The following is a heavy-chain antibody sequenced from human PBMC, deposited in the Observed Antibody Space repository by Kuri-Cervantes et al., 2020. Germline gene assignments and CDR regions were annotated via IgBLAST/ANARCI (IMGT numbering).Heavy chain of an antibody. CDR1: GYTFTSYY. D-gene: IGHD4-17*01. CDR2: ISAYNGNT. CDR3: ARVDYGDYVGGDY. Sequence: ASVKVSCKASGYTFTSYYMHWVRQAPGQGLEWMGWISAYNGNTNYAQKLQGRVTLTTDTSTSTAYMELRSLGSDDTAVYYCARVDYGDYVGGDYWGQGTLVTVSS. V-gene: IGHV1-18*04. J-gene: IGHJ4*02.